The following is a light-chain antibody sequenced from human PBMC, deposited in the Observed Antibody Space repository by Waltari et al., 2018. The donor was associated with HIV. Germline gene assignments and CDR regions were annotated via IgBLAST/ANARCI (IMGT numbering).Light chain of an antibody. CDR2: AAS. Sequence: DVQLTQSPSSLSASVGDRVAITCRASQGIGSDLAWYQQKPGKVPTLLINAASTLQSGVPPRFSGSGSGTDFTLTITNLQTEDFSFYYCQRYDRAPYTFGPGTRLELK. CDR3: QRYDRAPYT. V-gene: IGKV1-27*01. J-gene: IGKJ2*01. CDR1: QGIGSD.